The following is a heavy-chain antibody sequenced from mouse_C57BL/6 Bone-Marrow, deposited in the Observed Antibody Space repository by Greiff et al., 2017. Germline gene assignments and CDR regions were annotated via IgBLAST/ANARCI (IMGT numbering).Heavy chain of an antibody. CDR2: IDPSDSET. CDR1: GYTFTSYW. D-gene: IGHD3-2*02. J-gene: IGHJ3*01. V-gene: IGHV1-52*01. Sequence: VQLQQPGAELVRPGSSVKLSCKASGYTFTSYWTHWVKQRPIQGLEWIGNIDPSDSETHYNQKFKDKATLTVDKSSSTAYMQLSSLTSEDSAVYYCARRDSSGYWFAYWGQGTLVTVSA. CDR3: ARRDSSGYWFAY.